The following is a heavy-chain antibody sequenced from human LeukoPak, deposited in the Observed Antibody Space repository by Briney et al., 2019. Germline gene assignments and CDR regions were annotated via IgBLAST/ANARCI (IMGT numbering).Heavy chain of an antibody. D-gene: IGHD4/OR15-4a*01. CDR3: ARTDLTGFDY. Sequence: SETLSLTCTVSGGSISSYYWSWIRQPPGKGLEWIGYIYYSGSTNYNPSLKSRVTISVVTSKNQFSLKLSSVTAADTAVYYCARTDLTGFDYWGQGTLVTVSS. CDR2: IYYSGST. J-gene: IGHJ4*02. CDR1: GGSISSYY. V-gene: IGHV4-59*01.